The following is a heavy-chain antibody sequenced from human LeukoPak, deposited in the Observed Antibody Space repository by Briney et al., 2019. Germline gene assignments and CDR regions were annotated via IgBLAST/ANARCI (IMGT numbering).Heavy chain of an antibody. J-gene: IGHJ4*02. CDR1: GYSISSGYY. CDR2: IYHSGST. D-gene: IGHD3-10*01. V-gene: IGHV4-38-2*01. Sequence: SGTLSLTCAVSGYSISSGYYWGWIRQPPGKGLEWIGSIYHSGSTYYNPSLKSRVTISVDTSKNQFSLKLSSVTAADTAVYYCARHRAAGWFGELLPIDYWGQGTLVTVSS. CDR3: ARHRAAGWFGELLPIDY.